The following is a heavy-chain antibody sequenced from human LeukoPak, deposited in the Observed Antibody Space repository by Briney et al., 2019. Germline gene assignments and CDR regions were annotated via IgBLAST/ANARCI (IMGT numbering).Heavy chain of an antibody. D-gene: IGHD2-2*01. Sequence: GGSLRLSCAASGFTFSTYGMHWVRQAPGKGLEWVAFIQFDGSYKYYADSVKGRFTISRHNSKNTLYLQMNSLRREDTAIYYCAKGQKDVVVYLAYIDVWGKGTTVTVSS. CDR1: GFTFSTYG. V-gene: IGHV3-30*02. CDR2: IQFDGSYK. CDR3: AKGQKDVVVYLAYIDV. J-gene: IGHJ6*03.